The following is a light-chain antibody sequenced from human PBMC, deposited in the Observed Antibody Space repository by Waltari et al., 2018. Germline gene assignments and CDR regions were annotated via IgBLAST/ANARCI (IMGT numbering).Light chain of an antibody. J-gene: IGKJ3*01. CDR1: QTLYRSNNKNY. Sequence: DIVMTQSPDSLAVSLGERATINCKSSQTLYRSNNKNYLAWYQQKPGQPPQMLIYWASTRESGVPYLFSGSGSGTDFALTITSLQAEDVAVYYCQQYYNTPPTFGPGTKVDIK. CDR2: WAS. CDR3: QQYYNTPPT. V-gene: IGKV4-1*01.